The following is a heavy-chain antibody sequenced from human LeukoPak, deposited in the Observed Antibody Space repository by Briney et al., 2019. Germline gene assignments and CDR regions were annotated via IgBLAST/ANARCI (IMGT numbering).Heavy chain of an antibody. Sequence: ASVKVSCKASGYTFTDYYIHWVRQAPGQGLEWMGWINPSNGGTNFAQEFQGRVTMTRDASISTAYMELSRLTSDDTAVYYCARVCDFGSGSYCPSWGQGTLVTVSS. J-gene: IGHJ4*02. CDR2: INPSNGGT. CDR1: GYTFTDYY. D-gene: IGHD3-10*01. V-gene: IGHV1-2*02. CDR3: ARVCDFGSGSYCPS.